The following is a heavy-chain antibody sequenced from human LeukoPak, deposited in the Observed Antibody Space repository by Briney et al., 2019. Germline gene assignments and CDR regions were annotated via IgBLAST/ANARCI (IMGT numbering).Heavy chain of an antibody. CDR1: GGSFSGYY. J-gene: IGHJ6*03. D-gene: IGHD3-3*01. CDR2: INHSGST. CDR3: ARWYYDFWSGYYSPYYYYMDV. Sequence: KPSETLSLTCAVYGGSFSGYYWSWIRQPPGKGLEWIGEINHSGSTNYNPSLKSRVTISVDTSKNQFSLKLSSVTAADTAVYYCARWYYDFWSGYYSPYYYYMDVWGKGTTVTVSS. V-gene: IGHV4-34*01.